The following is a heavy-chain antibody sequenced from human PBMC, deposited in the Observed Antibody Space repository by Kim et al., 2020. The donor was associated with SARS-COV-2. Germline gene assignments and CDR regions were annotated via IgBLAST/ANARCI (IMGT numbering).Heavy chain of an antibody. V-gene: IGHV1-2*06. CDR2: INPHSGGT. Sequence: ASVKVSCTASGYRFSDYYIHWVRQAPGQGPEWMGRINPHSGGTDYAQKFHGRITVTRDTSINTAYMELRRLTSDDTALYYCARELHCNTGFCQFNPMDLWGQGTLVSVSS. J-gene: IGHJ5*02. CDR1: GYRFSDYY. CDR3: ARELHCNTGFCQFNPMDL. D-gene: IGHD1-1*01.